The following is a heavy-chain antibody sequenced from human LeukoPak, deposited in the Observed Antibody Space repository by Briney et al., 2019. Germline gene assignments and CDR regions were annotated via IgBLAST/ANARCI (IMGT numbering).Heavy chain of an antibody. V-gene: IGHV3-48*01. CDR3: AKVGPYSSGWYY. D-gene: IGHD6-19*01. J-gene: IGHJ4*02. CDR1: GFTFSSYS. Sequence: GGSLRLSCAASGFTFSSYSMNWVRQAPGKGLEWVSYISSSSSTIYYADSVKGRFTISRDNSKNTLYLQMNSLRAEDTAVYYCAKVGPYSSGWYYWGQGTLVTVSS. CDR2: ISSSSSTI.